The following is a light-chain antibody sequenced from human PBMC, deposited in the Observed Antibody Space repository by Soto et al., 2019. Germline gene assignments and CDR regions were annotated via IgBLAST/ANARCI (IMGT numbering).Light chain of an antibody. CDR3: QQYDSLPYT. CDR2: SAS. CDR1: QSIISF. Sequence: DIQMTQSPSSLSASVGDRVTITCRASQSIISFLNWYQKKPGKAPKLLIYSASSLQSGVPSRFSGSGSGTDFTLTITSLQPEDIGTYYCQQYDSLPYTFGQGTKLEIK. V-gene: IGKV1-39*01. J-gene: IGKJ2*01.